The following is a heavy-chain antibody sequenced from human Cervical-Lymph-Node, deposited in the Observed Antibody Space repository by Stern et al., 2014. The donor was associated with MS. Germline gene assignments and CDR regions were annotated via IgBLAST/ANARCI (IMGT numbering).Heavy chain of an antibody. CDR2: ISSNGENT. Sequence: VQLLESGGGLVQPWGSLRLSCAASGFTFSRYSLHWVRQAPGKGLEYVSVISSNGENTYYANSVKGRFTISRDNSKNTLYLHMGSLRVEDMAVYYCARGGTYCGGDCYGWYFDLWGRGTLVTVSS. D-gene: IGHD2-21*02. J-gene: IGHJ2*01. CDR3: ARGGTYCGGDCYGWYFDL. CDR1: GFTFSRYS. V-gene: IGHV3-64*01.